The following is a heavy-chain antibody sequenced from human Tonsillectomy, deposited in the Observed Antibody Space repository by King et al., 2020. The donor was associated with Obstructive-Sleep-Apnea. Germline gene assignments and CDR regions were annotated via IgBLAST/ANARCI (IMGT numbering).Heavy chain of an antibody. V-gene: IGHV1-18*01. D-gene: IGHD1-14*01. CDR1: GYTFTSYG. J-gene: IGHJ3*02. Sequence: VQLVESGAEVKEPGASVKVSCKASGYTFTSYGITWVRQAPGRGLEWVGWISGYNGNTNYAQKYQGRVTMTTDTSTTTAYMELRSLRSDDTAVYYCARDHITASEDIWGQGTMVTVSS. CDR3: ARDHITASEDI. CDR2: ISGYNGNT.